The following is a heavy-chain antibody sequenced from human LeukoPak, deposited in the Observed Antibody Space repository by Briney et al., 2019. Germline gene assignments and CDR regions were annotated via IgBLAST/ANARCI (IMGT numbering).Heavy chain of an antibody. CDR3: ARDQKDYYMDV. CDR1: GFTFSSYS. CDR2: ISSSSSTI. J-gene: IGHJ6*03. V-gene: IGHV3-48*01. Sequence: GGSLRLSCAASGFTFSSYSMNWVRQAPGKGLEWVSYISSSSSTIYYADSVKGRFTISRDNAKNSLYLQMNSLRAEDTAVYYCARDQKDYYMDVWGKGTTVTVSS.